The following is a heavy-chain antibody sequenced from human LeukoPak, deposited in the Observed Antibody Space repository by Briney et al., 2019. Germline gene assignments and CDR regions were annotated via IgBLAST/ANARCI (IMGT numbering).Heavy chain of an antibody. J-gene: IGHJ4*02. Sequence: SETLSLTCTVSGASISSYYWSWIRQPPGKGLEWIGFISYSGSTNYNPSLKSRVTMSIDTSKNQFSLRLSSVTAADPAVCFCARGYNYGYGYWGQGTLVTVSS. D-gene: IGHD5-18*01. CDR1: GASISSYY. V-gene: IGHV4-59*01. CDR2: ISYSGST. CDR3: ARGYNYGYGY.